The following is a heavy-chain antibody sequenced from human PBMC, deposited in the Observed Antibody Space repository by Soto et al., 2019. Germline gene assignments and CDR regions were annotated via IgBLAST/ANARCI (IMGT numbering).Heavy chain of an antibody. CDR1: GFRFGDYA. J-gene: IGHJ6*02. CDR3: VRVGGVCGFSTCPSPFSYGMDV. CDR2: IKGLGFRGAT. D-gene: IGHD3-16*01. Sequence: GGSLRLSCTTSGFRFGDYAMTWVRQSPGKGLEWVGLIKGLGFRGATSHAASLQGRFTISREDSKSTVHLQMNSLQTEDTAVYYCVRVGGVCGFSTCPSPFSYGMDVWGQGTTVTVSS. V-gene: IGHV3-49*04.